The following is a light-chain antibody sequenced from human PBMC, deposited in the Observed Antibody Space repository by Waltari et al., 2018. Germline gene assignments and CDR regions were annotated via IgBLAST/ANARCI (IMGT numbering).Light chain of an antibody. J-gene: IGKJ4*01. V-gene: IGKV1-12*01. Sequence: DIQMTQSPSAVSAAVGDRVTITCRASRGIRTYLAWYQKKPEKAPKLLIYGASNLHSGVPSRFSGNGSGTDFALTISSLQPDDFATYYCQQANTFPTSFGGGTRVEIK. CDR1: RGIRTY. CDR3: QQANTFPTS. CDR2: GAS.